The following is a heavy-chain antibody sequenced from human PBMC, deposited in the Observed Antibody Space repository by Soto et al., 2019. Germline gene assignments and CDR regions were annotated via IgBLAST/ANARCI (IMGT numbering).Heavy chain of an antibody. Sequence: SETLSLTCTVSGGSISSYYWSWIRQPPGKGLEWIGYIYYSGSTNYNPSLKSRVTISVDTSKNQFSLKLSSVTAADTAVYYCARVEMATTGRGMDVWGQGTTVTVSS. J-gene: IGHJ6*02. CDR3: ARVEMATTGRGMDV. CDR2: IYYSGST. V-gene: IGHV4-59*01. CDR1: GGSISSYY. D-gene: IGHD5-12*01.